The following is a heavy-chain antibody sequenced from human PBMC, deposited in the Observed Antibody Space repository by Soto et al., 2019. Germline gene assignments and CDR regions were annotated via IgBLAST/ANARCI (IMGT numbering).Heavy chain of an antibody. CDR2: IYGGGTT. V-gene: IGHV3-53*01. CDR3: VQTTGWPGFDF. J-gene: IGHJ4*02. D-gene: IGHD6-19*01. Sequence: EVQLVESGGGLIQPGGSLRLSCAASGFAVSSKYMTWVRQAPGKGLEWVSVIYGGGTTYYADSVKGRFTISRDTSKNTLYLQRNSLSAEDTAVYYCVQTTGWPGFDFWGQGTLVTVSS. CDR1: GFAVSSKY.